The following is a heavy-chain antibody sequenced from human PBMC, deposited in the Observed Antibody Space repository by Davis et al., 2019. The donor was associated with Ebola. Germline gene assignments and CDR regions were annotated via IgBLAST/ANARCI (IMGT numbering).Heavy chain of an antibody. D-gene: IGHD3-9*01. CDR1: GGSFSGYY. J-gene: IGHJ2*01. Sequence: MPSETLSLTCAVYGGSFSGYYWSWIRQPPGKGLEWIGEINHSGSTNYNPSLKSRVTISVDKSKNQFSLKLSSVTAADTAVYYCARSLMSGYYNYWDFDLWGRGTLVTVSS. CDR3: ARSLMSGYYNYWDFDL. V-gene: IGHV4-34*01. CDR2: INHSGST.